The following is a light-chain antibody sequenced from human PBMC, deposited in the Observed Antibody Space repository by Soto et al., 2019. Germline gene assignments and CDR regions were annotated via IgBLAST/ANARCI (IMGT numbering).Light chain of an antibody. CDR1: QSVSSSY. CDR2: GAA. V-gene: IGKV3-20*01. Sequence: EIVLTQSPGTLSLSPGERATLSCRASQSVSSSYLAWYQQKPGQAPRLLIYGAASRATGIPDRFSGSGSGTDFTLTIFSLETDDFAVYYWQQYGSSPKTFGQGTKLEIK. CDR3: QQYGSSPKT. J-gene: IGKJ2*01.